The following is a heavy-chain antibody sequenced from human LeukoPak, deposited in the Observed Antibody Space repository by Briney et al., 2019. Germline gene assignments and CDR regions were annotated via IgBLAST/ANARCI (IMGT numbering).Heavy chain of an antibody. J-gene: IGHJ4*02. Sequence: ASVKVSCKASGYTFTGYYMHWVRQAPGQGLEWMGWINPSSGGTNYAQKFQGRVTMTRDTSISTAYMELSRLRSDDTAVYYCARGYSSGYYYDYWGQGTLVTVSS. CDR1: GYTFTGYY. CDR2: INPSSGGT. V-gene: IGHV1-2*02. D-gene: IGHD3-22*01. CDR3: ARGYSSGYYYDY.